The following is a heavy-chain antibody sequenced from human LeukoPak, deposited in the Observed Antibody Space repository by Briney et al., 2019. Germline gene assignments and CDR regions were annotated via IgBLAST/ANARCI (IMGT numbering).Heavy chain of an antibody. Sequence: GGSLRLSCAASGFTFSTYWMTWVRQAPAKGLEWVAIINRDGSEKYYVDPVMGRFTISRDNAKNSLHLQMNSLRAEDTAVYYCASPPAWIQSVEMDVWGRGTTVTVS. D-gene: IGHD5-18*01. CDR1: GFTFSTYW. J-gene: IGHJ6*03. CDR2: INRDGSEK. V-gene: IGHV3-7*01. CDR3: ASPPAWIQSVEMDV.